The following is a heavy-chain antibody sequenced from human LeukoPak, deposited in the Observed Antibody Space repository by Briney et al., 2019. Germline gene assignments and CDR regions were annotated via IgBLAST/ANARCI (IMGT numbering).Heavy chain of an antibody. J-gene: IGHJ4*02. V-gene: IGHV3-9*01. CDR3: AKDTGSSGWLHAFDY. CDR1: GFTFDDYA. Sequence: GGSLRLSCAASGFTFDDYAMHWVRQAPGKGLEWVSGISWNSGSIGYADSVKGRFTISRDNAKSSLYLQMNSLRAEDTALYYCAKDTGSSGWLHAFDYWGQGTLVTVSS. CDR2: ISWNSGSI. D-gene: IGHD6-19*01.